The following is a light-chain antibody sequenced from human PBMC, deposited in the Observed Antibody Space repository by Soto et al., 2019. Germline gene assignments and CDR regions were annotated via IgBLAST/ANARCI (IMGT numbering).Light chain of an antibody. CDR2: GAS. CDR1: QSVSSSY. CDR3: QQYGSSPGNT. V-gene: IGKV3-20*01. Sequence: EIVLTQSPGTLSLSPGERATLSCRASQSVSSSYLAWYQQKPGQAPRLLIYGASSRATGIPQRFSGSWSGTDFTIPISRLEAEDFVVYYCQQYGSSPGNTFGQGTKLEIK. J-gene: IGKJ2*01.